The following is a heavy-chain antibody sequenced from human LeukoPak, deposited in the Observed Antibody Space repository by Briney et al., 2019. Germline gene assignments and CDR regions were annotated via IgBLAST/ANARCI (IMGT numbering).Heavy chain of an antibody. D-gene: IGHD2-2*01. CDR3: ARSGPPGAIKGGTDY. J-gene: IGHJ4*02. CDR1: DGSISSSTYY. Sequence: SETLSLTCTVSDGSISSSTYYWGWIRQPPGKGLQWIGTIYYSGTTDYNPSLKSRVTISVDTSKNQFSLKVTSVTAADTAVYYCARSGPPGAIKGGTDYWGQGTLVTVSS. CDR2: IYYSGTT. V-gene: IGHV4-39*07.